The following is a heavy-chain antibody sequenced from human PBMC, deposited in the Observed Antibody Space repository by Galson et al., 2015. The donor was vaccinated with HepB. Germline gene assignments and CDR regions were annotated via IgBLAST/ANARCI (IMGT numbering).Heavy chain of an antibody. CDR1: GFTFSSYS. V-gene: IGHV3-48*01. CDR3: ARGPSIVVVTLNDY. CDR2: ISSSSSTI. D-gene: IGHD3-22*01. J-gene: IGHJ4*02. Sequence: SLRLSCAASGFTFSSYSMNWVRQAPGKGLEWVSYISSSSSTIYYADSVKGRFTISRDNAKNSLYLQMNSLRAEDTAVYYCARGPSIVVVTLNDYWGQGTLVTVSS.